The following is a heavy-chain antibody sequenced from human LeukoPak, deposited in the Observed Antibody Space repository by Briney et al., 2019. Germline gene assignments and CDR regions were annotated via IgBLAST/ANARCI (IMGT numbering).Heavy chain of an antibody. CDR2: VWYDGSNK. CDR3: AKGRLSSGWYRGYYFDY. CDR1: GFIFSNYG. J-gene: IGHJ4*02. Sequence: GGSLRLSCAASGFIFSNYGMHWVRQAPGKGLEWVAVVWYDGSNKYYADSVKGRFTISRDNSKNMLYLQMNSLRVEDTAVYYCAKGRLSSGWYRGYYFDYWGQGTLVTVSS. V-gene: IGHV3-33*06. D-gene: IGHD6-19*01.